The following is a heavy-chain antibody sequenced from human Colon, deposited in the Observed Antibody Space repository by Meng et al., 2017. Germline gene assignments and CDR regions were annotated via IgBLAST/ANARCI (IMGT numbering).Heavy chain of an antibody. V-gene: IGHV1-3*01. J-gene: IGHJ4*02. CDR3: ARWANVLDD. CDR2: INAGNGDT. Sequence: QVQLVQSGAEVKKPGASVKVSYKASGYNFTRFALHWVRQAPGQRLEWMGWINAGNGDTKYSQKFQGRLTITRDTSASTAYLELRSLTSEDTTVYYCARWANVLDDWGQGTLVTVSS. CDR1: GYNFTRFA.